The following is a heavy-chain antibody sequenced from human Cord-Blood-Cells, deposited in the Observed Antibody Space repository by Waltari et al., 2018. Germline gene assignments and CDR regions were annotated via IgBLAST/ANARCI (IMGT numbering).Heavy chain of an antibody. J-gene: IGHJ4*02. CDR2: INHSGST. V-gene: IGHV4-34*01. D-gene: IGHD3-9*01. Sequence: QVQLQQWGAGLLKPSETLSLTCAVYGGSFSGYYWRWIRQPPGKGLEWIGEINHSGSTNYNPSLKSRVTISVDTSKNQFSLKLSSVTAADTAVYYCARGRRYFDWLSKYYFDYWGQGTLVTVSS. CDR3: ARGRRYFDWLSKYYFDY. CDR1: GGSFSGYY.